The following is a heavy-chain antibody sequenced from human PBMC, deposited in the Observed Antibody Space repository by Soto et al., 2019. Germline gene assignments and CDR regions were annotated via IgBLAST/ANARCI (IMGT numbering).Heavy chain of an antibody. CDR1: GFTFISYA. CDR2: ISGGGGST. J-gene: IGHJ4*02. Sequence: GGSLRLSCEASGFTFISYAMSWVRQAPGKGLEWVSAISGGGGSTYYADSVKGRFTISRDNSKNTLYLQMNSLRAEDTAVDYCAKEQGYESSGYYSDDYCVQGTRGPSPQ. D-gene: IGHD3-22*01. CDR3: AKEQGYESSGYYSDDY. V-gene: IGHV3-23*01.